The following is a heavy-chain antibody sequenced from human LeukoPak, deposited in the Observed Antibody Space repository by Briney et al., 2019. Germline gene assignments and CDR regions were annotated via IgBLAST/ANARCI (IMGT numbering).Heavy chain of an antibody. CDR3: STTYYYDSSEGY. D-gene: IGHD3-22*01. CDR2: IASKTDGGAT. J-gene: IGHJ4*02. Sequence: GGSLRLSCSASGLTVTNAWMNWVRQAPGEGLDWVGRIASKTDGGATDYAAPVKGRFTISRDDSKNTLYLQMNSLKTEDTAVYYCSTTYYYDSSEGYWGQGTLVTVSS. CDR1: GLTVTNAW. V-gene: IGHV3-15*07.